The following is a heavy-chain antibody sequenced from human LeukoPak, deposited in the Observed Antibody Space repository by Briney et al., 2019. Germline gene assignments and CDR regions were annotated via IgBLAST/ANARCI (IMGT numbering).Heavy chain of an antibody. CDR1: GFTFDDYA. CDR2: ISWNSGSI. Sequence: GGSLRLSCAASGFTFDDYAMHSVRQAPGKGLEWVSGISWNSGSIGYADSVKGRFTISRDNAKNSLYLQMNSLRAEDTALYYCAKDKSPYSSSWYDCWGQGTLVTVSS. D-gene: IGHD6-13*01. J-gene: IGHJ5*01. CDR3: AKDKSPYSSSWYDC. V-gene: IGHV3-9*01.